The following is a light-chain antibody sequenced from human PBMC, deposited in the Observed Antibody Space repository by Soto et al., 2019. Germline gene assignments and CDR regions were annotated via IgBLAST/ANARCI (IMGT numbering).Light chain of an antibody. CDR3: HQRSTWPFT. V-gene: IGKV3-11*01. Sequence: EIVLTQSPATLSLSPGERATLACRARQSISSYLAWYQQNPDQAPRLLIYDASNRATGIPARFSGSGSGTDFTLPISSLEPEDFAVDYCHQRSTWPFTFGPGTKVDIK. J-gene: IGKJ3*01. CDR1: QSISSY. CDR2: DAS.